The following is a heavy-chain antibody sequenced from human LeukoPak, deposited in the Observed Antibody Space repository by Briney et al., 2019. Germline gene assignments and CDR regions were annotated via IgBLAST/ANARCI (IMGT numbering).Heavy chain of an antibody. V-gene: IGHV1-24*01. Sequence: ASVKVSCKVSGYTLTELSMHWVRQAPGKGLEWMGGFDPEDGETIYAQKFQGRVTMTEDTSTDTAYMELSSLRSEDTAVYYCARKPHRIAAAGKRLDYYYYMDVWGKGTTVTVSS. J-gene: IGHJ6*03. D-gene: IGHD6-13*01. CDR1: GYTLTELS. CDR2: FDPEDGET. CDR3: ARKPHRIAAAGKRLDYYYYMDV.